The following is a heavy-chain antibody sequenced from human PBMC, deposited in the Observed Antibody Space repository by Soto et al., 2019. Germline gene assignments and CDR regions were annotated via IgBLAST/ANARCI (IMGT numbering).Heavy chain of an antibody. CDR2: IYPGDSDT. CDR1: GYSFTSYW. J-gene: IGHJ6*02. V-gene: IGHV5-51*01. D-gene: IGHD6-19*01. Sequence: PGESLKISCNGSGYSFTSYWIGWVRQMPGKGLEWMGIIYPGDSDTRYSPSFQGQVTISADKSISTAYLQWSSLKASDTAMYYCARSKASGWYYYYGMDVWGQGTTVTVSS. CDR3: ARSKASGWYYYYGMDV.